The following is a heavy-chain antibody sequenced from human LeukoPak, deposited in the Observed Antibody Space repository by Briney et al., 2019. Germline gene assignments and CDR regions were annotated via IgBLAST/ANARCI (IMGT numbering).Heavy chain of an antibody. V-gene: IGHV4-39*07. CDR1: GGSISSSSYY. CDR2: IYYSGST. D-gene: IGHD6-13*01. CDR3: ARVRIAAAGTSFDY. J-gene: IGHJ4*02. Sequence: SETLSLTCTVSGGSISSSSYYWGWIRQPPGKGLEWIGSIYYSGSTYYNPSLKSRVTISVDTSKNQFSLKLSSVTAADTAVYYCARVRIAAAGTSFDYWGQGTLVTVS.